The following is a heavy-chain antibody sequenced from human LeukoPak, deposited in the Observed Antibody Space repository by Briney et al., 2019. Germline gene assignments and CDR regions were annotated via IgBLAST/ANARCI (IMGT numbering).Heavy chain of an antibody. CDR1: GFSFSDYT. D-gene: IGHD6-19*01. V-gene: IGHV3-21*01. Sequence: GGSLRLSCAASGFSFSDYTMNWFRQVPGEGLEWLSSIESASNYIYYADSVKGRFTISRDNAKNSLFLQMDSLTAEDTAVYYCAREATSGWFYFDHWGQGTLVAV. J-gene: IGHJ4*02. CDR2: IESASNYI. CDR3: AREATSGWFYFDH.